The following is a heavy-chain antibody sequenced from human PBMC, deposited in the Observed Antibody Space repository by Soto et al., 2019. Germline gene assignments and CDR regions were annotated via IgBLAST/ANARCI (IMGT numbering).Heavy chain of an antibody. Sequence: PSETLSLTCTVSGGSISSYYWSWIRQPPGKGLEWIGYIYYSVSTNYNPSLKSRVTILVDTSKNLFSLKLSSVTAADTAVFYCARLGSSSTNYYYYYYMDVWGKGTTVTVSS. D-gene: IGHD6-6*01. CDR1: GGSISSYY. CDR2: IYYSVST. V-gene: IGHV4-59*08. J-gene: IGHJ6*03. CDR3: ARLGSSSTNYYYYYYMDV.